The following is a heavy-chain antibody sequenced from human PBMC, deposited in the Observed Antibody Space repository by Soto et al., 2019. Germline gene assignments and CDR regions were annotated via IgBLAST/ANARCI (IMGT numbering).Heavy chain of an antibody. CDR1: GGTFSSYA. D-gene: IGHD4-17*01. V-gene: IGHV1-69*12. CDR3: ARRVQMTPVTTCIGCYGMDV. CDR2: IIPIFGTA. Sequence: QVQLVQSGAEVKKPGSSVKVSCKASGGTFSSYAISWVRQAPGQGLEWMGGIIPIFGTANYAQKFQGRVTITADESTSTAYMELSSLRSEDTAVYYCARRVQMTPVTTCIGCYGMDVWGQGTTVTVSS. J-gene: IGHJ6*02.